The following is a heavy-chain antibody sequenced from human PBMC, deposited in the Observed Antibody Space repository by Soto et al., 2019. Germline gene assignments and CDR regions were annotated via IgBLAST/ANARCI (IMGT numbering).Heavy chain of an antibody. D-gene: IGHD3-22*01. Sequence: GGSLRLSCAASGFTFSSYSMNWVRQSPGKGLEWVSYISSSSSTIYYADSVKGRFTISRDNAKNSLYLQMSSLRDEDTAVYYCASDLYYYDTRGWGYWGQGALVTVSS. CDR1: GFTFSSYS. CDR3: ASDLYYYDTRGWGY. CDR2: ISSSSSTI. J-gene: IGHJ4*02. V-gene: IGHV3-48*02.